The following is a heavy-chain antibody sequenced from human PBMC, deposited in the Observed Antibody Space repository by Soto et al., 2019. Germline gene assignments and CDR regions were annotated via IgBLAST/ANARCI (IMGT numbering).Heavy chain of an antibody. Sequence: ASVKVSCKASGYTFTGYAMHGVRQAPGQRLEWMGWMNPNSGNTVYAQKFQGRVTMTRNTSISTAYMELSSLRSEDTAVYYCARDKVVGATGNWGQGTLVTVSS. J-gene: IGHJ4*02. CDR2: MNPNSGNT. CDR3: ARDKVVGATGN. CDR1: GYTFTGYA. D-gene: IGHD1-1*01. V-gene: IGHV1-8*02.